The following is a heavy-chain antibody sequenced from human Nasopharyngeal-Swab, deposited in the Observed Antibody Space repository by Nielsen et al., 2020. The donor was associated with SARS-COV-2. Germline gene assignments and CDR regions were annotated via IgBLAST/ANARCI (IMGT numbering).Heavy chain of an antibody. CDR3: AKADLWFGELSRLGFDY. Sequence: GESLKISCAASGFTFSSYAMSWVRQAPGKGLEWVSAISGSGGSTYHADSVKGRFTISRDNSKNTLYLQMNSLRAEDTAVYYCAKADLWFGELSRLGFDYWGQGTLVTVSS. D-gene: IGHD3-10*01. J-gene: IGHJ4*02. V-gene: IGHV3-23*01. CDR1: GFTFSSYA. CDR2: ISGSGGST.